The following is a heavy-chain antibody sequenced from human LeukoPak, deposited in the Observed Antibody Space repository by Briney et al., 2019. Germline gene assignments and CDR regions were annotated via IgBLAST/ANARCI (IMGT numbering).Heavy chain of an antibody. CDR1: GYSFTYYW. V-gene: IGHV5-51*01. J-gene: IGHJ4*02. Sequence: ESLKISCKGSGYSFTYYWIGWVRQMPGRGLEWMGIIYPGDSDTRYSPSFQGHVTISADKSISTAYLQWSSLKASDTAMYYCARRGSGSYSTAVDYWGQGTLVIVSS. CDR2: IYPGDSDT. D-gene: IGHD1-26*01. CDR3: ARRGSGSYSTAVDY.